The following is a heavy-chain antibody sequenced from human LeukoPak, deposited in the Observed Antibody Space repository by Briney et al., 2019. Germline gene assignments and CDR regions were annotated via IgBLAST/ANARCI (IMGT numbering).Heavy chain of an antibody. CDR3: AREYSTSWALTY. CDR1: GFTFSGYW. D-gene: IGHD2-2*01. J-gene: IGHJ4*02. Sequence: GGSLRLSCAASGFTFSGYWMHWVRQAPGKGLVWVSRISSGGSSTRYADSVKGRFTISRDNAKNTLYLQMNSLRAEDTAVYYCAREYSTSWALTYWGQGTLVTVSS. CDR2: ISSGGSST. V-gene: IGHV3-74*01.